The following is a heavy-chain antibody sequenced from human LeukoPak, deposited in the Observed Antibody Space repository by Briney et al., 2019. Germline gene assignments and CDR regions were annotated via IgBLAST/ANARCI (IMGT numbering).Heavy chain of an antibody. CDR2: ISGSGGST. CDR3: WGSGRPSGSSRFFDY. Sequence: GGSLRLSCAASGFTFSSYAMSWVRQAPGKGLEWVSAISGSGGSTYYADSVKGRFTISRDNSKNTLYLQMNSLRAEDTAVYYCWGSGRPSGSSRFFDYWGQGTLVTVSS. CDR1: GFTFSSYA. V-gene: IGHV3-23*01. D-gene: IGHD1-26*01. J-gene: IGHJ4*02.